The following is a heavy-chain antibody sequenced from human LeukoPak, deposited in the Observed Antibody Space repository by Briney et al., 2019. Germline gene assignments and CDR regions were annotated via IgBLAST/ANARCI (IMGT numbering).Heavy chain of an antibody. J-gene: IGHJ6*02. CDR1: GSTFSDYY. V-gene: IGHV3-23*01. CDR2: ISGSGGST. CDR3: AKGAYCGGDCDDYYYYGMDV. Sequence: GGSLRLSCAASGSTFSDYYMSWIRQAPGKGLEWVSAISGSGGSTYYADSVKGRFTISKDNSKNTLYLQTNSLRAEDTAVYYCAKGAYCGGDCDDYYYYGMDVWGQGTTVTVSS. D-gene: IGHD2-21*02.